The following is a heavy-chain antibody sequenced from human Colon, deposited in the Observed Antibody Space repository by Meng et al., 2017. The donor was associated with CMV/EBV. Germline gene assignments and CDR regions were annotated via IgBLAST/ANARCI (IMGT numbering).Heavy chain of an antibody. V-gene: IGHV4-39*07. D-gene: IGHD3-22*01. CDR1: GVPISSSSYY. Sequence: SETLSPTCAVPGVPISSSSYYWGWVRQTPGKGLEWIVSMYYIGSACFNPSLKSRVTMSVDTSKNQFSLNLTSVTAADTALYYCARGGNFYDSSGYPVGVLDHWGLGTLVTVSS. CDR2: MYYIGSA. CDR3: ARGGNFYDSSGYPVGVLDH. J-gene: IGHJ4*02.